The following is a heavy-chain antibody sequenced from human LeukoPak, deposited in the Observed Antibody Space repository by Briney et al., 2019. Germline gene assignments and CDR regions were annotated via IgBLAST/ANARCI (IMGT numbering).Heavy chain of an antibody. CDR3: AREGDGYRTTGYFDY. CDR1: GFTVSSNY. CDR2: IYSGAST. D-gene: IGHD5-24*01. V-gene: IGHV3-53*01. J-gene: IGHJ4*02. Sequence: GGSLRLSCAASGFTVSSNYMSWVRQAPGKGLERVSVIYSGASTYYADSVKGRFTISRDNSKNTLYLQMNSLRAEDTAVYYCAREGDGYRTTGYFDYWGQGTLVTVSS.